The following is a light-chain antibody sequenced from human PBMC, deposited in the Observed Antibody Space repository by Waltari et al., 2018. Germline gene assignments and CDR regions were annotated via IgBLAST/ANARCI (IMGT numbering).Light chain of an antibody. J-gene: IGKJ4*01. CDR1: QSISKW. CDR2: KAS. CDR3: QQYNSYSLLS. Sequence: DIQMTQSPSTLSASVGDRVIFSCRASQSISKWLAWYQQKPGKAPKLLIYKASTLESGGLSRFSGSGSVTEFTLTISSLQPEDFATYYCQQYNSYSLLSFGGGTKVEIK. V-gene: IGKV1-5*03.